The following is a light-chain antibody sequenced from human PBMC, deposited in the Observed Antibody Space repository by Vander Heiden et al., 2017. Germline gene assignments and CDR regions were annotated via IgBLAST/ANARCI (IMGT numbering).Light chain of an antibody. J-gene: IGLJ2*01. V-gene: IGLV3-1*01. Sequence: SYELTQPPSASVSPGQTASITCSGDKLGNKYACWYQQRPGQSPVLVIYQDSKRPSGIPERFSGSNSGNTATLTISETQAMDEANYYCQAWDSNTAVFGGGTKLSVL. CDR2: QDS. CDR3: QAWDSNTAV. CDR1: KLGNKY.